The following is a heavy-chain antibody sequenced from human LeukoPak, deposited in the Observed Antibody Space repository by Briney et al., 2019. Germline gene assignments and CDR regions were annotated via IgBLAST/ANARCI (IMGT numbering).Heavy chain of an antibody. CDR2: ISSSGSTM. J-gene: IGHJ4*02. D-gene: IGHD4-23*01. Sequence: PGGSLRLSCAASGFTFSSYEMNWVRQAPGKGLEWVSYISSSGSTMYYADSVKGRFTISRDNAKNSLYLQMNSLRAEDTAVYYCARERGGNSDFDYWGQGTLVTVSS. CDR3: ARERGGNSDFDY. CDR1: GFTFSSYE. V-gene: IGHV3-48*03.